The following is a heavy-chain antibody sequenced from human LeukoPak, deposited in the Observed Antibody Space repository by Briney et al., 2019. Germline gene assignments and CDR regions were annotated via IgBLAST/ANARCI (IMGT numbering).Heavy chain of an antibody. Sequence: SETLSLTCTVSGGSISSYYWSWIRQPPGKGLEWIGYIYYSGSANYNPSLRSRVTISLDTSKNHFSLKLTSVTAADTAVYYCARQKFCGGDCYWDAFDIWGQGTMVTVSS. J-gene: IGHJ3*02. V-gene: IGHV4-59*08. CDR2: IYYSGSA. D-gene: IGHD2-21*02. CDR3: ARQKFCGGDCYWDAFDI. CDR1: GGSISSYY.